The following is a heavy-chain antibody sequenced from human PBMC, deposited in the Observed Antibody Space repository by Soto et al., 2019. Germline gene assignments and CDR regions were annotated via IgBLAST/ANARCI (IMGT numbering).Heavy chain of an antibody. D-gene: IGHD3-10*01. CDR1: GYTFTSYY. CDR3: ATGRYGEFVSYIEY. J-gene: IGHJ4*02. V-gene: IGHV1-46*01. Sequence: ASVKILCKAAGYTFTSYYMHWVRPAPGQGLEWMGIISLSGDSTTHPQQFQGKVTLTPDTSTSTAYMELKGMRTENTAVSYRATGRYGEFVSYIEYWGQGTRVPV. CDR2: ISLSGDST.